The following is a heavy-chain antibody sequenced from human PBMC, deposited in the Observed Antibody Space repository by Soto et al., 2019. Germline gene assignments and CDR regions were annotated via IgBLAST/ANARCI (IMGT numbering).Heavy chain of an antibody. J-gene: IGHJ6*03. V-gene: IGHV4-34*01. CDR1: GGSFSGYY. CDR2: INHSGST. D-gene: IGHD6-13*01. CDR3: ARGRRIAAALYYYYMDV. Sequence: SLTCAVYGGSFSGYYWSWIRQPPGKGLEWIGEINHSGSTNYNPSLKSRVTISVDTSKNQFSLKLSSVTAADTAVYYCARGRRIAAALYYYYMDVWGKGTTVTVSS.